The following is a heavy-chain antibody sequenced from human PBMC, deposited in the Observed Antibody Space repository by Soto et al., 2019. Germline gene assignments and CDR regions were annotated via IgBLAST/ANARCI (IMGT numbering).Heavy chain of an antibody. J-gene: IGHJ6*02. V-gene: IGHV1-69*01. CDR1: GGTFSSYA. CDR2: IIPISGTA. CDR3: ARSQGSSTSLEIYYYYYYGMDV. Sequence: QVQLVQSGAEVKKPGSSVKVSCKASGGTFSSYAISWVRQAPGQGLEWMGGIIPISGTANYAQKFKGRVTINADESTSTAYMELSSLRSEDTAVYYCARSQGSSTSLEIYYYYYYGMDVWGQGTKVTVSS. D-gene: IGHD2-2*01.